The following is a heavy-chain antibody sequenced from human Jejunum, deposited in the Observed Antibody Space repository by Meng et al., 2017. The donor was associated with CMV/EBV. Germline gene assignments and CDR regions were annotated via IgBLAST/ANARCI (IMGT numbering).Heavy chain of an antibody. CDR3: ARDSPLVY. V-gene: IGHV1-46*01. J-gene: IGHJ4*02. CDR1: GYMFTRYP. Sequence: SCKASGYMFTRYPMHWVRQAPGQGLEWMGMINPSTGSTTYTEKFQGRVTMTSDTSTSTVYMEMTSLRPEDTAIYYCARDSPLVYWGQGTLVTVSS. CDR2: INPSTGST.